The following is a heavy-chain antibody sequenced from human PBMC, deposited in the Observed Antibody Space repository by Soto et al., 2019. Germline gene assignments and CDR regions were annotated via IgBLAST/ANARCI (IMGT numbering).Heavy chain of an antibody. CDR3: TREFSGYDSRHNWFDP. CDR2: ISAYNGNT. V-gene: IGHV1-18*01. D-gene: IGHD5-12*01. Sequence: ASVKVSCKASGYTFTTYGISWVRQAPGQGLEWMGWISAYNGNTHYAQKLQGRVTMTTDTSTSTAYMEVRSLRSDDTAVYFCTREFSGYDSRHNWFDPWGQGTLVTVST. J-gene: IGHJ5*02. CDR1: GYTFTTYG.